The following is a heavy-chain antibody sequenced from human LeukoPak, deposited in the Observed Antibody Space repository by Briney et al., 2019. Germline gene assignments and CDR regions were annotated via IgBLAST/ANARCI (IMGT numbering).Heavy chain of an antibody. CDR2: IYSSGST. CDR1: GGSISSYF. D-gene: IGHD2-8*01. J-gene: IGHJ6*03. Sequence: SETLSLTCTVSGGSISSYFWSWIRQPAGKGLEWIGCIYSSGSTNYNPSLKSRVTMSVDTSKNQFSLKLSSVTAADTAVYYCARYGYYYYYMDIWGKGTTVTVSS. V-gene: IGHV4-4*07. CDR3: ARYGYYYYYMDI.